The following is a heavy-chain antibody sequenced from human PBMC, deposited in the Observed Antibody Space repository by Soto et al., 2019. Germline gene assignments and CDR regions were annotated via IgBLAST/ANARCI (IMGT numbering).Heavy chain of an antibody. CDR2: IYYSGST. Sequence: QLQLQESGPGLVKPSETLSLTCTVSGGSISSSSYYWGWIRQPPGKGLEWIGSIYYSGSTYYNPSLKSRVTISVDTSKNQFSLKLSSVTAADTAVYYCASGYDILTGYPRGDYCGMDVWGQGTTVTVSS. CDR3: ASGYDILTGYPRGDYCGMDV. V-gene: IGHV4-39*01. CDR1: GGSISSSSYY. D-gene: IGHD3-9*01. J-gene: IGHJ6*02.